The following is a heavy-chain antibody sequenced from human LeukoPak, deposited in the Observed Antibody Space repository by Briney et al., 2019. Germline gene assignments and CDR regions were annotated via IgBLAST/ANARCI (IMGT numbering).Heavy chain of an antibody. D-gene: IGHD2-15*01. V-gene: IGHV4-4*07. CDR1: GGSISSYY. J-gene: IGHJ3*02. Sequence: SETLSLTCTVSGGSISSYYWSWIRQPAGKGLEWIGRIYTSGSTNYNPSLKSRVTMSVDTSKNQFSLKLSSVTAADTAVYYCARFDSGYCSGGSCYALHAFDIWGQGTMVTVSS. CDR2: IYTSGST. CDR3: ARFDSGYCSGGSCYALHAFDI.